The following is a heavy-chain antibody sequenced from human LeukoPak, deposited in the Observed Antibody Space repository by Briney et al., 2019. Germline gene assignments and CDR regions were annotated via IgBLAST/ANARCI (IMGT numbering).Heavy chain of an antibody. Sequence: GGSLRLSCAASGFTFSSYAMSWVRQAPGKGLEWVSAIGGSGGSTSYAQKFQGRVTMTRDTSTSTVYMELSSLRSEDTAVYYCARESPRSGFDPWGQGTLVTVSS. J-gene: IGHJ5*02. D-gene: IGHD1-14*01. CDR2: IGGSGGST. CDR1: GFTFSSYA. CDR3: ARESPRSGFDP. V-gene: IGHV3-23*01.